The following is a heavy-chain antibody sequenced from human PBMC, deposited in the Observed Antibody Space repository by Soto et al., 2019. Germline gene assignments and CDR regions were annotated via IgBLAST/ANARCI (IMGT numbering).Heavy chain of an antibody. Sequence: SGPTLVNPTQTLTLTCTFSGFSLSTSGVGVGWIRQPPGKALEWLALIYWNDDKRYSPSLKSRLTITKDTSKNLVVLTMTNMEPVDTATYYCAHSLLLVVAARDSKFDYWGQGTLVTVSS. CDR2: IYWNDDK. V-gene: IGHV2-5*01. CDR1: GFSLSTSGVG. D-gene: IGHD2-15*01. CDR3: AHSLLLVVAARDSKFDY. J-gene: IGHJ4*02.